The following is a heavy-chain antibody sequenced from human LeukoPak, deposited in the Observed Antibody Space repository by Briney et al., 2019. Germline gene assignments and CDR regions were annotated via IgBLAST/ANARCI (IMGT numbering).Heavy chain of an antibody. D-gene: IGHD5-18*01. CDR3: ARASDTAMVYFDY. Sequence: SETLSLTCTVSGGSISSSSYYWGWIRQPPGKGLEWIGSIYYSGSTNYNPSLKSRVTISVDKSKNQFSLKLSSVTAADTAVYYCARASDTAMVYFDYWGQGTLVTVSS. J-gene: IGHJ4*02. V-gene: IGHV4-39*07. CDR1: GGSISSSSYY. CDR2: IYYSGST.